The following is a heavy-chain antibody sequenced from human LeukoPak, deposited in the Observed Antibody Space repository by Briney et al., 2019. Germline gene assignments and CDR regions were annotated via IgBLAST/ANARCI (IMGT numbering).Heavy chain of an antibody. J-gene: IGHJ6*03. D-gene: IGHD3-10*01. CDR2: IYTSGST. V-gene: IGHV4-4*07. CDR3: AREYYYGSGSYYNGYYYYYYMDV. Sequence: SETLSLTCTVSGGSISSYYWSWIRQPAGKGLEWIGRIYTSGSTNYNPSLKGRVTMSVDTSKNQFSLKLSSVTAADTAVYYCAREYYYGSGSYYNGYYYYYYMDVWGKGTTVTISS. CDR1: GGSISSYY.